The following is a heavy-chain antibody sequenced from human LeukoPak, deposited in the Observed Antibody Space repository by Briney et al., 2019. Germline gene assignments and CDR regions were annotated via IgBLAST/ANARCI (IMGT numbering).Heavy chain of an antibody. CDR2: ILYSGSTT. Sequence: SETLSLTCTFSGGSISPYYWSWIRETPGKGLEWIGYILYSGSTTNYNPSLKSRVTISVDTSKNQFSLKLSSRTAADTAVYYCARVGDWNDLVYWGQGTLVIVSS. D-gene: IGHD1-1*01. V-gene: IGHV4-59*01. CDR3: ARVGDWNDLVY. CDR1: GGSISPYY. J-gene: IGHJ4*02.